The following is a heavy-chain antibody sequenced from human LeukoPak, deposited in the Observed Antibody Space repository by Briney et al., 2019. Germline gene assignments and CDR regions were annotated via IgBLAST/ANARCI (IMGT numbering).Heavy chain of an antibody. CDR3: VRDSSACY. D-gene: IGHD6-19*01. CDR1: GFTFDDYA. J-gene: IGHJ4*02. Sequence: GGSLRLSCAASGFTFDDYAMHWVRQAPGKGLEWVSGISWNSGSIGYADSVKGRFTISRDNAKNSLYLQMNSLRAEDTAVYYCVRDSSACYWGQGTLVTASS. V-gene: IGHV3-9*01. CDR2: ISWNSGSI.